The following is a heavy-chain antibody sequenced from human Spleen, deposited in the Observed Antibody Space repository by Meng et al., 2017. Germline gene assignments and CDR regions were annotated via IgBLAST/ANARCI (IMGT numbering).Heavy chain of an antibody. J-gene: IGHJ6*02. CDR2: ISWNSGSI. CDR3: AKDTLLPWDPPYGSGSYYGMDV. D-gene: IGHD3-10*01. CDR1: GFTLDDYA. V-gene: IGHV3-9*01. Sequence: SLKISCAASGFTLDDYAMHWVRQAPGKGLEWVSGISWNSGSIGYADSVKGRFTISRDNAKNSLYLQMNSLRAEDTALYYCAKDTLLPWDPPYGSGSYYGMDVWGQGTTVTVSS.